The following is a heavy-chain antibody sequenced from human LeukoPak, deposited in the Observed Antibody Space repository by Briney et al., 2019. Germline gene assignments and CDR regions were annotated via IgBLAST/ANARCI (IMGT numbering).Heavy chain of an antibody. CDR2: TSYDGSDE. CDR1: GFTFSDYG. CDR3: ARTYTVFGAMDV. Sequence: PGRSLRLSCVASGFTFSDYGMHWVRQAPGKGLEWVAATSYDGSDEYYVGSVKGRFTISRDNSKNTLYLEMKSLSSEDTAIYYCARTYTVFGAMDVWGKGTTVTVSA. V-gene: IGHV3-30*03. D-gene: IGHD3-3*01. J-gene: IGHJ6*04.